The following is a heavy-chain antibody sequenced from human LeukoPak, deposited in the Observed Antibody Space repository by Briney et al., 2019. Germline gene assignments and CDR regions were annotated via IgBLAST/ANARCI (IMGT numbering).Heavy chain of an antibody. CDR3: ARGVVDY. V-gene: IGHV4-39*01. Sequence: SETLSLTCTVSGGSISSSSYYWGWIRQPPGKGLEWIGSIYYSGSTYYNPSLKSRVTISVDTSKNQFSLKLSSVTAADTAVYYCARGVVDYWGQGTLVTVSS. J-gene: IGHJ4*02. CDR2: IYYSGST. CDR1: GGSISSSSYY.